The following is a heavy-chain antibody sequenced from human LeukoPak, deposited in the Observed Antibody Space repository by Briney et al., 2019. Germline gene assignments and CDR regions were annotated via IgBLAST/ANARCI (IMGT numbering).Heavy chain of an antibody. Sequence: PGGSLRLSCAASGFPFSDYFMNWVRQTPERGLEWLAYISGSGYVIDYADSVKGRFIISRDNAKTSLYLQVHSLRAEDTAVYYCARDPVIGATSKRVHGGLDYWGQGTLVTVSS. CDR3: ARDPVIGATSKRVHGGLDY. V-gene: IGHV3-11*01. CDR1: GFPFSDYF. J-gene: IGHJ4*02. CDR2: ISGSGYVI. D-gene: IGHD2-21*01.